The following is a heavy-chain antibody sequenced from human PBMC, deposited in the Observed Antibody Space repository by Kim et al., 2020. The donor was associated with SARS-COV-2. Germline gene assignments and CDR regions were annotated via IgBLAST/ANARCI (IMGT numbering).Heavy chain of an antibody. D-gene: IGHD3-22*01. J-gene: IGHJ4*02. V-gene: IGHV4-34*01. CDR3: ARALDSTGFYH. Sequence: SETLSLTCSVSGGSLIGYYWAWIRQTPGKGLEWIGEVTHGGSTNSSPSLKDRVSISADMSKRQFSLKLASVTAADTAAYFCARALDSTGFYHWGQGTLVT. CDR1: GGSLIGYY. CDR2: VTHGGST.